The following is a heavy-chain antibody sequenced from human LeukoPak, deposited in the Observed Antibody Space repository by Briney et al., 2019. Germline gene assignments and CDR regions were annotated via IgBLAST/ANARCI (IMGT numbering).Heavy chain of an antibody. CDR1: GFTFSSYA. CDR3: ARDGNQLSYYFDY. D-gene: IGHD2-2*01. J-gene: IGHJ4*02. Sequence: GGSLRLSCAASGFTFSSYAMHWVRQAPGKGLEWVAVISYDGSNKYYADSVKGRFTISRDNSKNTLYLQMNSLRAEDTAVYYCARDGNQLSYYFDYWGQGTLVTVSS. V-gene: IGHV3-30-3*01. CDR2: ISYDGSNK.